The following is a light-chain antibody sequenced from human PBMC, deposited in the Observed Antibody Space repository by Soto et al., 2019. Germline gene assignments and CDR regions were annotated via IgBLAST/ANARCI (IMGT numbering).Light chain of an antibody. CDR2: GAS. V-gene: IGKV3-20*01. J-gene: IGKJ5*01. Sequence: EIVLKQSLGTLSLSQGEKATLSCRASQSVPSSFLAWYQQKSGQAPRLVIYGASSRATGIPDRLSGSGSGTDFTLTISRLEPEDFAVYYCQQYAASPITFGQGTRLETK. CDR3: QQYAASPIT. CDR1: QSVPSSF.